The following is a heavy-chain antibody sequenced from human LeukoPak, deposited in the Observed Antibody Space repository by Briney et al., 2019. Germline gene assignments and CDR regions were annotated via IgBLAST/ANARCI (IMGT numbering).Heavy chain of an antibody. J-gene: IGHJ6*02. D-gene: IGHD5-12*01. CDR1: GFTFDDYA. CDR3: AKDMEYSGYGGDYYYGMDV. Sequence: GRSLRLSCAASGFTFDDYAMHWVRQAPGKGLEWVSGISWNSGSIGYADSVKGRFTISRDNAKNSLYLQMNSLRAEDTALYYCAKDMEYSGYGGDYYYGMDVWGQGTTVTVSS. V-gene: IGHV3-9*01. CDR2: ISWNSGSI.